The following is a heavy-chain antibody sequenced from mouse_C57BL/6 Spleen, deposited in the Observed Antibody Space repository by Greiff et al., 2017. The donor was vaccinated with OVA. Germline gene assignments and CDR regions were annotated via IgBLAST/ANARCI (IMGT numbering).Heavy chain of an antibody. J-gene: IGHJ4*01. CDR1: GFTFSSYG. CDR3: ARPPHYDYDDYAMDY. D-gene: IGHD2-4*01. CDR2: ISSGGSYT. V-gene: IGHV5-6*01. Sequence: DVQLVESGGDLVKPGGSLKLSCAASGFTFSSYGMSWVRQTPDKRLEWVATISSGGSYTYYPDSVKGRFTISRDNAKNTLYLQMSSLKSEDTAMYYCARPPHYDYDDYAMDYWGQGTSVTVSS.